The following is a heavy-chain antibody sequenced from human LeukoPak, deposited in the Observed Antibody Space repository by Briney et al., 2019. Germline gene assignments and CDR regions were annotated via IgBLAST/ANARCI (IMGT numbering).Heavy chain of an antibody. J-gene: IGHJ6*02. CDR1: GFTFSSYA. CDR2: ISGIGDVT. CDR3: ARRLRCFDWRWGDGLDV. Sequence: GGSLRLSCAASGFTFSSYAMSWVRQAPGKGLEWVSFISGIGDVTYYAASVKGRFTISRDNTKDTLFLELGRLRADDTAVYYCARRLRCFDWRWGDGLDVWGQGTTVTVSS. D-gene: IGHD3-9*01. V-gene: IGHV3-23*01.